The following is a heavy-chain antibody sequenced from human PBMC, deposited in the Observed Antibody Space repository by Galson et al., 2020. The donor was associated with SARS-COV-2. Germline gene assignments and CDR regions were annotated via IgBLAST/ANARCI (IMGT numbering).Heavy chain of an antibody. CDR2: INWNGDST. D-gene: IGHD1-7*01. V-gene: IGHV3-20*01. CDR1: GFTFDDYD. Sequence: GGSLRLSCTTSGFTFDDYDMTWVRQVPGKGLEWVSGINWNGDSTGYADSVKGRFTISRDNAKNSLYLEMSSLRADDSALYHCARARFNWNYSRFDPWGQGTLVTVSS. CDR3: ARARFNWNYSRFDP. J-gene: IGHJ5*02.